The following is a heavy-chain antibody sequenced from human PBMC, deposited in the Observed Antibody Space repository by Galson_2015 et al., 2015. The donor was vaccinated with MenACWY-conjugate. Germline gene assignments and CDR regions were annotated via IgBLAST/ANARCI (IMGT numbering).Heavy chain of an antibody. V-gene: IGHV4-4*02. CDR1: DVSISRNNW. D-gene: IGHD6-19*01. CDR3: TRAPGVADDRYYDS. J-gene: IGHJ4*02. Sequence: ETLSLTCSVSDVSISRNNWWTWVRQPPGKGLEWIGEIYHLGCTNFHPYLETRVTISVDKSNHHFSLRLSSVTAADTAVYYCTRAPGVADDRYYDSWGQGTLVTVSS. CDR2: IYHLGCT.